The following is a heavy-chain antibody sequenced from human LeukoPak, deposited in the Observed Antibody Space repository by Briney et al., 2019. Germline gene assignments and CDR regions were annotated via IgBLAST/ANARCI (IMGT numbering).Heavy chain of an antibody. V-gene: IGHV1-18*01. J-gene: IGHJ4*02. D-gene: IGHD5-24*01. CDR3: ARTVVSGDGYKVGFFDY. Sequence: GASVKVSCKASGYTFTSYGISWVRQAPGQGLEWMGWISAYNGNTNYAQKLQDRVTMTTDTSTSTAYMELRSLRSDDTAVYYCARTVVSGDGYKVGFFDYWGQGTLVTVSS. CDR2: ISAYNGNT. CDR1: GYTFTSYG.